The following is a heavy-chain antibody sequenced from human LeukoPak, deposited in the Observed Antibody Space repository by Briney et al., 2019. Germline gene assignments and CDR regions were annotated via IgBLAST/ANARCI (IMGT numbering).Heavy chain of an antibody. J-gene: IGHJ4*02. V-gene: IGHV3-23*01. CDR2: ISGGGDNT. CDR3: AKALGGYYFDY. CDR1: GFTFDDYA. D-gene: IGHD7-27*01. Sequence: GGSLRLSCAASGFTFDDYAMSWVRQAPGKGLEWVSAISGGGDNTYYADSVKGRFTISRDNSKNTLYLQMNSLRAEDTAIYYCAKALGGYYFDYWGQGALVTVSS.